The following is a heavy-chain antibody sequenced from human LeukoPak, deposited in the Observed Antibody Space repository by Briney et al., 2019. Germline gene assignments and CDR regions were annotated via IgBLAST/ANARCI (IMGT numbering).Heavy chain of an antibody. V-gene: IGHV4-59*01. CDR3: ARDGVAGGFDY. CDR1: GGSICSYY. D-gene: IGHD6-19*01. Sequence: SETLSLTCTVSGGSICSYYWNWIRQAPGKGLEWIGYIHYSGSTNHNSSFKSRVTISVDTSKNQYSLKLSSVTAADTAVYYCARDGVAGGFDYWGQGTLVTVSS. J-gene: IGHJ4*02. CDR2: IHYSGST.